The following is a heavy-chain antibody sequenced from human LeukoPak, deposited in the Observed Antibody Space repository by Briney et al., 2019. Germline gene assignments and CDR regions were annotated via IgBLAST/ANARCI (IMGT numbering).Heavy chain of an antibody. CDR1: GFTFSSYA. CDR3: TRLPGIAAS. Sequence: GGSLRLSCAASGFTFSSYAMSWVRQAPGKGLEWVSAISGSGGSTYYADSVKGRFTISRDDSKNTAYLQMNSLKTEDTAVYYCTRLPGIAASWGQGTLVTVSS. V-gene: IGHV3-23*01. CDR2: ISGSGGST. J-gene: IGHJ5*02. D-gene: IGHD6-13*01.